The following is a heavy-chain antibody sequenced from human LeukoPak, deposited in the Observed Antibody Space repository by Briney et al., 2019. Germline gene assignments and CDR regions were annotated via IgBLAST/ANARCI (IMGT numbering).Heavy chain of an antibody. Sequence: GGSLRLSCAASGFTLSTYNTHWVRQAPGKGLEWVSSITSSSTYYADSVKGRFTISRDNAKNSLYLQMNSLRAEDTAVYYCARSAGEIYYYYGMDVWGQGTTVTVSS. CDR1: GFTLSTYN. D-gene: IGHD3-16*01. V-gene: IGHV3-21*01. J-gene: IGHJ6*02. CDR2: ITSSSTY. CDR3: ARSAGEIYYYYGMDV.